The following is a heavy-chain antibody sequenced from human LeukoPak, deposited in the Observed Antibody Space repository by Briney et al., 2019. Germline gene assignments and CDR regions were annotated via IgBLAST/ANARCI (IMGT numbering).Heavy chain of an antibody. Sequence: SETLSLTCTVSGGSISSDFWSWIRQPPGKGLEWIGSIYHSGSTYYNPSLKSRVTISVDTSKNQFSLKLSSVTAADTAVYYCARQDKLMGYYYYMDVWGKGTTVTVSS. J-gene: IGHJ6*03. CDR2: IYHSGST. D-gene: IGHD2-8*01. CDR1: GGSISSDF. CDR3: ARQDKLMGYYYYMDV. V-gene: IGHV4-59*08.